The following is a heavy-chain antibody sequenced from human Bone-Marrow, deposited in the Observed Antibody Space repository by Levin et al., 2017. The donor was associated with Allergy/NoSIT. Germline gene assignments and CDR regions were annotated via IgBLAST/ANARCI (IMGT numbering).Heavy chain of an antibody. D-gene: IGHD4-17*01. CDR3: AREYGAHDY. J-gene: IGHJ4*02. CDR1: GFTFNNHW. Sequence: GGSLRLSCAASGFTFNNHWMSWVRQAPGKGLELVANINENGSEKNYVDSVKGRFIISRDNGYNSLDLQMNSLKAEDTAVYYCAREYGAHDYWGQGTLVTVSS. CDR2: INENGSEK. V-gene: IGHV3-7*01.